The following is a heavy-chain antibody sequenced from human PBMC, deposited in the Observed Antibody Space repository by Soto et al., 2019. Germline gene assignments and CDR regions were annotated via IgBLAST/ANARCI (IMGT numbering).Heavy chain of an antibody. CDR2: ITGSGGST. Sequence: EVQLLESGGGLVQPGGSLRLSCAASGFTFSSYAMIWVRQVPGKGLEWVSSITGSGGSTYYADSVKGRFTISRDNSKNMLYVQTNSLRADDTAVYYCVKGSSTSRPYYFDYWGQGSLVTVSS. D-gene: IGHD2-2*01. J-gene: IGHJ4*02. V-gene: IGHV3-23*01. CDR3: VKGSSTSRPYYFDY. CDR1: GFTFSSYA.